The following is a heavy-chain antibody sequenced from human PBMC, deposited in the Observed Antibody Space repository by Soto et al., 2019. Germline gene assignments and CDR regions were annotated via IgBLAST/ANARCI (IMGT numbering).Heavy chain of an antibody. CDR2: ISGSGGST. CDR1: GFTFSSYA. J-gene: IGHJ6*02. V-gene: IGHV3-23*01. D-gene: IGHD3-9*01. Sequence: EVQLLESGGGLVQPGGSLRLSCAASGFTFSSYAMSWVRQAPGKGLEWVSAISGSGGSTYYADSVKGRFTISRDNSKNTLYLQMNSLRAEDTAVYYCAKDARYFDWLLDYYYYGIDVWGQGTTVTVSS. CDR3: AKDARYFDWLLDYYYYGIDV.